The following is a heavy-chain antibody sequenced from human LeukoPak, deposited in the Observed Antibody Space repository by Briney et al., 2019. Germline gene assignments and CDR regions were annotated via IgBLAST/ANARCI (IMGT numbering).Heavy chain of an antibody. CDR2: ISWNSGSI. D-gene: IGHD6-19*01. Sequence: SSGGYYWSWIRQPPGKGLEWVSGISWNSGSIGYADSVKGRFTISRDNAKNSLYLQMNSLRAEDTAFYYCAKAPWTYSSGWYGYFDYWGQGTLVTVSS. CDR1: SSGGYY. V-gene: IGHV3-9*01. J-gene: IGHJ4*02. CDR3: AKAPWTYSSGWYGYFDY.